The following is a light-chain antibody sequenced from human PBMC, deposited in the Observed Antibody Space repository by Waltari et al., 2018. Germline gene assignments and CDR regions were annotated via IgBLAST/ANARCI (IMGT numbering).Light chain of an antibody. J-gene: IGLJ3*02. V-gene: IGLV2-23*02. CDR1: SSDVGGYKY. CDR3: CSYAGSTTSVV. Sequence: QSALTKPASVSGSPGQSIPTSCTGTSSDVGGYKYGSWYQQPPGKAPKLMIYNVSKRPSGGSNRFSGSKSGNTASLTISGLQAEDEADYYCCSYAGSTTSVVFGGGTKVTVL. CDR2: NVS.